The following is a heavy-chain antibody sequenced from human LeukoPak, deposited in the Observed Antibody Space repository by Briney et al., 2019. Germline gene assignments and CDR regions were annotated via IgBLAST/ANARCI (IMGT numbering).Heavy chain of an antibody. CDR3: ARDEKAPRRYFDY. D-gene: IGHD6-6*01. Sequence: GGSLRLSCAASGFTFSAYGMSWVRQSPGQGLEWVSGISANGSITFYARSVRGRFTISRDNSKNTLYLQMNSLRAEDTAVYYCARDEKAPRRYFDYWGQGTLVTVSS. V-gene: IGHV3-23*01. CDR2: ISANGSIT. J-gene: IGHJ4*02. CDR1: GFTFSAYG.